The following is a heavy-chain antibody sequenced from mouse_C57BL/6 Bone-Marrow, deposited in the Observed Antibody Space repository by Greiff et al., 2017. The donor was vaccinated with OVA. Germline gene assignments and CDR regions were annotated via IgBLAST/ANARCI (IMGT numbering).Heavy chain of an antibody. Sequence: VQLKQSGPELVKPGASVKISCTASGYSFTDYYMNWVKQSTGQSLEWIGVINPNYGTTGYDPKFKGKATLTVDPSSSTAYMQLNSLTSEDSAVYYCARGGGYYGNFYAMDYWGQGTSVTVSS. CDR2: INPNYGTT. CDR1: GYSFTDYY. D-gene: IGHD2-1*01. V-gene: IGHV1-39*01. J-gene: IGHJ4*01. CDR3: ARGGGYYGNFYAMDY.